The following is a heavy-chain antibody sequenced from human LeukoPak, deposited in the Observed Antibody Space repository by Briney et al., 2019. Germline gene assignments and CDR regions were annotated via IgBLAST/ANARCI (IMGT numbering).Heavy chain of an antibody. J-gene: IGHJ5*02. Sequence: PSETLSLTCTVSGGSISSYYWSWIRQPPGKGLEWTGYIDNSVSTTHNPSLKSRVTISVDTSKNQFSLKLSSVTAADTAVYYCARSPPWFDPWGQGTLVTVSS. V-gene: IGHV4-59*08. CDR1: GGSISSYY. CDR3: ARSPPWFDP. CDR2: IDNSVST.